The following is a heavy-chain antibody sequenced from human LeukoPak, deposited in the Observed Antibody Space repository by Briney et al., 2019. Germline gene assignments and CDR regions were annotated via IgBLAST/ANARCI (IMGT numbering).Heavy chain of an antibody. D-gene: IGHD3-22*01. Sequence: GASVKVSCKVSGYTLTELSMHWVRQAPGKGLEWMGGFDPEDGETIYAQKFQGRVTMTEDTSTDTAYMELSSLRSEDTAVYYCATAYYYDSSGLFDYWGQGTLVTVSS. CDR2: FDPEDGET. J-gene: IGHJ4*02. V-gene: IGHV1-24*01. CDR3: ATAYYYDSSGLFDY. CDR1: GYTLTELS.